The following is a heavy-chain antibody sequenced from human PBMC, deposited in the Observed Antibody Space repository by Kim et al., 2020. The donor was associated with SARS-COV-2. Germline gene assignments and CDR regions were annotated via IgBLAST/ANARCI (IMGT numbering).Heavy chain of an antibody. CDR3: ARTSGYLGY. D-gene: IGHD3-22*01. V-gene: IGHV4-39*01. Sequence: SETLSLTCTVSGGSISSSSYYWGWIRQPPGKGLEWIGSIYYSGSTYYNPSLKSRVTISVDTSKNQFSLKLSSVTAADTAVYYCARTSGYLGYWGQGTLVTVSS. J-gene: IGHJ4*02. CDR2: IYYSGST. CDR1: GGSISSSSYY.